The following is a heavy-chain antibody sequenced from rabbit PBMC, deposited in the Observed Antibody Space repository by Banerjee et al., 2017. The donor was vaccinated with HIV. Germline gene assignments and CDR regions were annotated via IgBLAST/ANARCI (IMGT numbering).Heavy chain of an antibody. D-gene: IGHD2-1*01. CDR1: GFSFSSSYF. V-gene: IGHV1S45*01. J-gene: IGHJ3*01. CDR2: IYGGSSGTT. Sequence: QEQLVESGGGLVQPGGSLTLTCTASGFSFSSSYFMCWVRQAPGKGLEWIACIYGGSSGTTYYASWAKGRFTISKTSSTTVTLQMTSLTAADTATYFCARGDMGYSYDDLWGQGTLVTVS. CDR3: ARGDMGYSYDDL.